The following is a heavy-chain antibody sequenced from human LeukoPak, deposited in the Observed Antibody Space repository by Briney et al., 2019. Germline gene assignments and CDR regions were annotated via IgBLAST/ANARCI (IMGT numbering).Heavy chain of an antibody. CDR1: VGSISSYY. V-gene: IGHV4-4*07. D-gene: IGHD6-19*01. CDR2: IYTSGST. CDR3: ARVRGSGWSFDY. Sequence: SETLSLTCTVSVGSISSYYWSWIRQPAGKGLEWIGRIYTSGSTNYNPSLKSRVTMSVDTSKNQFSPKLSSVTAADTAVHYCARVRGSGWSFDYWGQGTLVTVSS. J-gene: IGHJ4*02.